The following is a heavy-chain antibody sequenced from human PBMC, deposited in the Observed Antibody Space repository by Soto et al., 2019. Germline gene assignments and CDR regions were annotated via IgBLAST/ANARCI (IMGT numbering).Heavy chain of an antibody. CDR3: ARYYYDSSGYYPL. D-gene: IGHD3-22*01. CDR2: IXYRGSS. Sequence: XXTLSLTCSVSSGSINNYFWNWIRQPPGKGPEXNGYIXYRGSSTCNPXXKSRVNIXXDTYKNQFSLRAEETAVYYCARYYYDSSGYYPLWGQGTLVTVSS. CDR1: SGSINNYF. V-gene: IGHV4-59*12. J-gene: IGHJ4*02.